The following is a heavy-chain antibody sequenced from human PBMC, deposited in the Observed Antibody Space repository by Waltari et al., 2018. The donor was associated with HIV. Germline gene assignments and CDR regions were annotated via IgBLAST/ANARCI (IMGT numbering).Heavy chain of an antibody. J-gene: IGHJ4*02. D-gene: IGHD2-2*01. CDR2: IKQDGSDK. CDR1: GFPFSDFW. V-gene: IGHV3-7*01. CDR3: ARASWHDY. Sequence: EVQLVESGGGLVQPGGSLRLPCAASGFPFSDFWMNWVRQAPGKGLEWVANIKQDGSDKNYVDSVKGRFTISRDNAKNLLYLHMNSLRAEDTAVYYCARASWHDYWGQGTLVTVFS.